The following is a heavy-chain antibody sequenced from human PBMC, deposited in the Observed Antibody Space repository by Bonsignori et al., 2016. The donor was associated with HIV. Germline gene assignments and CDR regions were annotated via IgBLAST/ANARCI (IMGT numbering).Heavy chain of an antibody. CDR2: IYYSGAT. V-gene: IGHV4-39*07. CDR3: ASITAATAVKYYMNV. D-gene: IGHD6-13*01. J-gene: IGHJ6*03. Sequence: WIRQPPGKGLEWIGAIYYSGATYCDPSLKSRVTIAIDTSKNQFSLKLSSVTAADTAVYYCASITAATAVKYYMNVWGKGTTVTVSS.